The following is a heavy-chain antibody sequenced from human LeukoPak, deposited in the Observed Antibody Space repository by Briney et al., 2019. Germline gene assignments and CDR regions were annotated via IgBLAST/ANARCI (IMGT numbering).Heavy chain of an antibody. J-gene: IGHJ5*02. Sequence: PSETLSLTCTVSGGSISSSRYYWSWIRQPPGKGLEWIGEINHSGSTNYNPSLKSRVTISVDTSKNQFSLKLSSVTAADTAVYYCASLAAAAVSNWFDPWGQGTLVTVSS. CDR1: GGSISSSRYY. V-gene: IGHV4-39*07. CDR2: INHSGST. CDR3: ASLAAAAVSNWFDP. D-gene: IGHD6-13*01.